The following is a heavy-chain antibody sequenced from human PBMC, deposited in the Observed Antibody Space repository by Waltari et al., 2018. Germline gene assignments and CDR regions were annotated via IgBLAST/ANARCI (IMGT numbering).Heavy chain of an antibody. D-gene: IGHD6-13*01. J-gene: IGHJ4*02. CDR1: GLPFSDYY. V-gene: IGHV3-11*04. CDR2: ISGSGGTI. CDR3: ARPAAAATGDFDY. Sequence: QVQLVESGGGLVKPGGSWRLSCAASGLPFSDYYMSWIRQAPGKGLEWVSYISGSGGTIYYADSVKGRFTISRDNAKNSLYLQINSLRAEDTAVYYCARPAAAATGDFDYWGQGTLVTVSS.